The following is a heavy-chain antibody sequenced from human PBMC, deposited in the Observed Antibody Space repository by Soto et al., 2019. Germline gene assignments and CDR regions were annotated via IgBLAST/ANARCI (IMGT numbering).Heavy chain of an antibody. CDR3: ATQGLPNYYHYDMDV. CDR1: GGTFSSYG. Sequence: QVQLVQSGAEVKKPGSSVKVSCKASGGTFSSYGISWVRQAPGQGLEWMGGIIPIFGTADYAQKFQGRVTIIADEYTSTAYMGLSSLRSEDTAVDYCATQGLPNYYHYDMDVWGQGTTVTVSS. J-gene: IGHJ6*02. CDR2: IIPIFGTA. V-gene: IGHV1-69*12.